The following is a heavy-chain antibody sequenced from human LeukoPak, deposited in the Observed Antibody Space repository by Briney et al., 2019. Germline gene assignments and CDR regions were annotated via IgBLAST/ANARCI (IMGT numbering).Heavy chain of an antibody. J-gene: IGHJ3*02. D-gene: IGHD3-10*01. CDR1: GGSISSYY. CDR3: ARPIPYGSGSIDAFDI. V-gene: IGHV4-4*07. Sequence: SETLSLTCTVSGGSISSYYWSWIRQPAGKGLEWIGRIYTSGSTNYNPSLKSRVTMSVDASKNQFSLKLSSVTAADTAVYYCARPIPYGSGSIDAFDIWGQGTMVTVSS. CDR2: IYTSGST.